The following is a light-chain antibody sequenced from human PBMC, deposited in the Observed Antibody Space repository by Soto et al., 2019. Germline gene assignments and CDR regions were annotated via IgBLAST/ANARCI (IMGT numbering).Light chain of an antibody. CDR2: DAS. CDR1: QSISSW. V-gene: IGKV1-5*01. CDR3: QQYNSYPT. Sequence: DIQLTQSPSTLSASVGDRVTITCRASQSISSWLAWYQQKPGKAPKLLIYDASSLESGAPSRFSGSGSGTEFTLTISSLQPDDFATYYCQQYNSYPTFGQGTKVDIK. J-gene: IGKJ1*01.